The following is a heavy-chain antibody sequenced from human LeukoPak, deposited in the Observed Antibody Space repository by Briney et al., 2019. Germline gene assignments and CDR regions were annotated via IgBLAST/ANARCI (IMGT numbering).Heavy chain of an antibody. J-gene: IGHJ5*02. Sequence: PSETLSLTCTVSGGSISSYYWSWIRQPPGKGLEWIGYIYYSGSTNYNPSLKSRVTISVDTSKNQFSLKLSSVTAADTAVYYCARDGSGIFSSGWFDPWGQGTLVTVSS. CDR3: ARDGSGIFSSGWFDP. CDR1: GGSISSYY. D-gene: IGHD1-26*01. CDR2: IYYSGST. V-gene: IGHV4-59*12.